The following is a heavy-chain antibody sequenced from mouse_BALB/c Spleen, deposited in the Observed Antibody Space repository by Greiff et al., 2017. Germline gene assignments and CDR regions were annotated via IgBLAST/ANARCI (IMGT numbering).Heavy chain of an antibody. CDR2: ISSGSSTI. V-gene: IGHV5-17*02. J-gene: IGHJ3*01. CDR1: GFTFSSFG. CDR3: AREDRYDGAY. D-gene: IGHD2-14*01. Sequence: EVKLMESGGGLVQPGGSRKLSCAASGFTFSSFGMHWVRQAPEKGLEWVAYISSGSSTIYYADTVKGRFTISRDNPKNTLFLQMTSLRSEDTAMYYCAREDRYDGAYWGQGTLVTVSA.